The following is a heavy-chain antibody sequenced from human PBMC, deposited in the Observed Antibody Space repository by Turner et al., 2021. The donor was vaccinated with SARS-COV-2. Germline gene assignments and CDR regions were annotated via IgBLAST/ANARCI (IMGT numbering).Heavy chain of an antibody. V-gene: IGHV1-69*04. D-gene: IGHD3-10*01. CDR1: GGTLSSYA. J-gene: IGHJ1*01. Sequence: QVQLVQSGAEGQKPGASVRVSRAASGGTLSSYAISWVRQAPGQGLEWMGRLIPIRGIAKYAQKFQGRVTITANKSTSTAYMELSSRRSEDTAVYYCARAMVRGVNAYAEYFQHWGQGTLVTVSS. CDR3: ARAMVRGVNAYAEYFQH. CDR2: LIPIRGIA.